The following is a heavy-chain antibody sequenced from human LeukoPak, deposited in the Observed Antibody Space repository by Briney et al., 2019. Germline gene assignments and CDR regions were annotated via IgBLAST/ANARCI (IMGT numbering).Heavy chain of an antibody. J-gene: IGHJ4*02. V-gene: IGHV3-23*01. CDR1: GFTFSSYT. Sequence: GGSLRLSCAASGFTFSSYTMTWVRQAPGKGLEWVSRVRGNGGDTSYADSVKGRFTISRDNSKNTLYLQMSSLRAEDTAVYYCARDQDFVPTTVTALFDYWGQGTLVTVSS. CDR3: ARDQDFVPTTVTALFDY. CDR2: VRGNGGDT. D-gene: IGHD4-17*01.